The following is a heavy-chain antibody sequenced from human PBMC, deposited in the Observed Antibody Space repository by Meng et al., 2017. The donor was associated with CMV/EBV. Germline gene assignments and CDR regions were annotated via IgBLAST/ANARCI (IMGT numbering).Heavy chain of an antibody. Sequence: LRLSCAASGFTFSSCWMSWVRQAPGKGLEWVANIKQDGSEKYYVDSVKGRFTISRDNAKNSLYLQMNSLRAEDTAVYYCASTTGTVNYWGQGTLVTVSS. J-gene: IGHJ4*02. CDR2: IKQDGSEK. D-gene: IGHD1-1*01. V-gene: IGHV3-7*01. CDR3: ASTTGTVNY. CDR1: GFTFSSCW.